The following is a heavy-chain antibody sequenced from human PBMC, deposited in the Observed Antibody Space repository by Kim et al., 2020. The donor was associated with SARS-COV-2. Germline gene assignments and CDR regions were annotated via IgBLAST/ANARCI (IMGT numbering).Heavy chain of an antibody. Sequence: SETLSLTCAVYGGSFSGYYWSWIRQPPGKGLEWIGEINHSGSTNYNPSLNSRVTISVDTSKNQFSLKLSSVTAADTAVYYCARGSGRGLGSWGQGTLVTVSS. V-gene: IGHV4-34*01. D-gene: IGHD3-10*01. CDR3: ARGSGRGLGS. CDR2: INHSGST. CDR1: GGSFSGYY. J-gene: IGHJ4*02.